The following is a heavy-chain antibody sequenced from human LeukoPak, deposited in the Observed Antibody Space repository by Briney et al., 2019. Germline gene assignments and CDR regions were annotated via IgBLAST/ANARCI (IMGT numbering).Heavy chain of an antibody. Sequence: PGGSLRLSCTGSGFTFGDYAMSWVRQAPGKGLEWVGFIRSKAYGGTTEYAASVKGRFTISRDNSKSIAYLQMNSLKTEDTAVYYCSREGGEGDLDYWGQGTLVTVSS. V-gene: IGHV3-49*04. CDR1: GFTFGDYA. D-gene: IGHD3-16*01. CDR2: IRSKAYGGTT. CDR3: SREGGEGDLDY. J-gene: IGHJ4*02.